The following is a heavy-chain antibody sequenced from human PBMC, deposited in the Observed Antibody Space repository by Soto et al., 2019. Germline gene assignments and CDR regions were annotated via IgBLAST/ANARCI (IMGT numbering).Heavy chain of an antibody. V-gene: IGHV1-18*01. Sequence: QVHLVQSGAEVKKPGASVKVSCKGSGYAFTTYGITWVRQAPGQGLEWMGWISAHNGNTNYAEKLQGRVTVTRDTSTSTAYMELRSLRSDDTAVYYCARGRYGDYWGQGALVTVSS. CDR3: ARGRYGDY. D-gene: IGHD1-1*01. CDR2: ISAHNGNT. CDR1: GYAFTTYG. J-gene: IGHJ4*02.